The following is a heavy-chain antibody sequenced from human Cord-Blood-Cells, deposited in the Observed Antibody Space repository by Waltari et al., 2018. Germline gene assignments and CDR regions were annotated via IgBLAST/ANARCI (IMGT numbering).Heavy chain of an antibody. Sequence: EVQLLESGGGLVQPGGSLRLSCAASGFTFSSYAMIWVRPAPGKGPEWVSAISGSGGSTYYADSVKGRFTISRDNSKNTLYLQMNSLRAEDTAVYYCAKCLYSSSWYWYFDLWGRGTLVTVSS. CDR2: ISGSGGST. J-gene: IGHJ2*01. CDR1: GFTFSSYA. D-gene: IGHD6-13*01. CDR3: AKCLYSSSWYWYFDL. V-gene: IGHV3-23*01.